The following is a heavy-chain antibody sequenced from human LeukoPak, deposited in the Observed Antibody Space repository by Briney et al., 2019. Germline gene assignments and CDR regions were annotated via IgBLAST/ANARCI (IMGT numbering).Heavy chain of an antibody. V-gene: IGHV3-30*18. D-gene: IGHD2-2*01. Sequence: SARSLRLSCAAYGFTFSSNGMHCDRQAPGKWLEWVSVISLDGSNKYYADSVKGRSTISRHNSKHTLYLQMNSLRAEDTAVYYCAKGARYCSSTSCYADYWGQGTLVTVSS. CDR1: GFTFSSNG. CDR3: AKGARYCSSTSCYADY. CDR2: ISLDGSNK. J-gene: IGHJ4*02.